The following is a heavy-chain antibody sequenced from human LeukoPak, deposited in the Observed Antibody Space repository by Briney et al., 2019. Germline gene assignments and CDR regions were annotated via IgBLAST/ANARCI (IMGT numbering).Heavy chain of an antibody. CDR2: ISVGGDGT. Sequence: GGSLRLSCAASGFTFSSYVMTWVRQAPGKGLEWVSTISVGGDGTYYADSVEGRFTISRDNSKNTLNLQMNSLRVGDTAVYYCVTRGTTGTKYLEHWGQGSLVTVSS. CDR1: GFTFSSYV. J-gene: IGHJ4*02. D-gene: IGHD1-1*01. V-gene: IGHV3-23*01. CDR3: VTRGTTGTKYLEH.